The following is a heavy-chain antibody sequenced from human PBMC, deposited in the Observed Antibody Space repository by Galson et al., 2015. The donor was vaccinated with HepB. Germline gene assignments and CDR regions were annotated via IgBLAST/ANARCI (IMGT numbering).Heavy chain of an antibody. D-gene: IGHD2-21*02. V-gene: IGHV3-7*03. J-gene: IGHJ6*02. CDR1: GFTFSDYY. Sequence: SLRLSCAASGFTFSDYYMSWIRQAPGKGLEWVANIKQDGSEKYYVDSVKGRFTISRDNAKNSLYLQMNSLRAEDTAVYYCARDSGAYCGGDCYSYYYYYYGLDVWGQGTTVTVSS. CDR3: ARDSGAYCGGDCYSYYYYYYGLDV. CDR2: IKQDGSEK.